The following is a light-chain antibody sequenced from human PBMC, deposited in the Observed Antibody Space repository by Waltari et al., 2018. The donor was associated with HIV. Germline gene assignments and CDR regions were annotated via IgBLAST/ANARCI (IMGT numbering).Light chain of an antibody. CDR3: QHYFSTPLT. V-gene: IGKV4-1*01. J-gene: IGKJ4*01. CDR2: WAS. Sequence: AMTKYQDSLAVSPGERASVNCKSNQSLLDNMTNKTYLAWFQQRPGRPPKMIIYWASTRESGVPGRFSGSGSGTDFTLTISGLQAEDVATYYCQHYFSTPLTFGGGTKVEIK. CDR1: QSLLDNMTNKTY.